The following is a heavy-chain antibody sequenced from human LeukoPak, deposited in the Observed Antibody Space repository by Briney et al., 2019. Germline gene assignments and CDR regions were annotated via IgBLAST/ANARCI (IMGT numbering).Heavy chain of an antibody. V-gene: IGHV4-59*01. J-gene: IGHJ3*02. D-gene: IGHD4-17*01. CDR2: IYYSGST. Sequence: SETLSLTXTVSGGSISSYYWSWIRQPPGKGLEWIGYIYYSGSTNYNPSLKSRVTISVDTSKNQFSLKLSSVTAADTAVYYCAREDHDYGDYTAFDIWGRGTMVTVSS. CDR1: GGSISSYY. CDR3: AREDHDYGDYTAFDI.